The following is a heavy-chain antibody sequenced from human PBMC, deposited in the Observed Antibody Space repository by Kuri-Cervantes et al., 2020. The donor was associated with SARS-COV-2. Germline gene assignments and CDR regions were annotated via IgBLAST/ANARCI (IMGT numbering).Heavy chain of an antibody. Sequence: GGSLRLSCAASGFTFSSYEMNWVRQAPGKGLEWVSYISSSDSTIYYADSVKGRFTISRDNAKNSLYLQMNSLRAEDTAVYYCARDRWLWFGVDVWGQGTTVTVSS. V-gene: IGHV3-48*03. D-gene: IGHD3-10*01. J-gene: IGHJ6*02. CDR1: GFTFSSYE. CDR3: ARDRWLWFGVDV. CDR2: ISSSDSTI.